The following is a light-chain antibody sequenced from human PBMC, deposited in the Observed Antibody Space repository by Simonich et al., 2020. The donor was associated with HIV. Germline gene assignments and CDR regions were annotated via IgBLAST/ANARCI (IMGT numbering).Light chain of an antibody. V-gene: IGLV2-14*01. CDR3: SSYTSSSSLV. CDR1: RRDIGGYNY. J-gene: IGLJ2*01. CDR2: DVS. Sequence: QSALTQPASVSGSPGQSITISCTGTRRDIGGYNYVSWYQQPPGKTPKLKIYDVSKRPSGGSNRFSGSKSGNTASLTISGLQAEDEADYYCSSYTSSSSLVFGGGTKLTVL.